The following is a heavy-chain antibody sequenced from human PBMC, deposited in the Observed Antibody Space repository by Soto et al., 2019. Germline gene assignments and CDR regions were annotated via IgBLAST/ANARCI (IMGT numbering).Heavy chain of an antibody. V-gene: IGHV3-23*01. CDR1: GFTFSSYA. D-gene: IGHD3-16*02. J-gene: IGHJ4*01. CDR2: ITSSGGHT. CDR3: TTDSYITIVIIRFDY. Sequence: GGSLRLSCAASGFTFSSYAMNWVRQAPGKGLEWVSGITSSGGHTYYADSVEGRFAISRDDSKNMVYLQMNSLKTEDTAVYYCTTDSYITIVIIRFDYWGHGTLVTVSS.